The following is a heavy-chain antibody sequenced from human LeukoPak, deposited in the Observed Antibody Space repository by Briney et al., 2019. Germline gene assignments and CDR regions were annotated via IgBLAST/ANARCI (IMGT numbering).Heavy chain of an antibody. CDR2: INSDGSST. CDR1: GFTFSSYW. V-gene: IGHV3-74*01. Sequence: GGSLRLSCAASGFTFSSYWMHWVRQAPGKGLVWVSRINSDGSSTSYADSVKGRFTISRDNAKNTLYLQMNSLRAEDTAVYYCARDRVGTAPSIWYYYYYYGMDVWGKGTTVTVSS. J-gene: IGHJ6*04. CDR3: ARDRVGTAPSIWYYYYYYGMDV. D-gene: IGHD5-18*01.